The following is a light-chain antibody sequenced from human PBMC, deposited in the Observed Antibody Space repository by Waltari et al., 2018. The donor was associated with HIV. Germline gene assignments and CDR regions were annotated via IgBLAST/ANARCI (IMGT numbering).Light chain of an antibody. J-gene: IGLJ2*01. V-gene: IGLV2-14*03. Sequence: QSALTQPASVSGSPGQSITISCTGASSDVGIFKYVTWYQQHPGKAPKVIIYDFINRPSGVSKRFSGSKSDNAASLTISGLQAEDEADYYCSSHTTTTTLWVFGGGTKLTVL. CDR2: DFI. CDR1: SSDVGIFKY. CDR3: SSHTTTTTLWV.